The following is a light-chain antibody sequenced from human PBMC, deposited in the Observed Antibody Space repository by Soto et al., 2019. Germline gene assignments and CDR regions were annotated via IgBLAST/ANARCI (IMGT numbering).Light chain of an antibody. J-gene: IGKJ1*01. CDR2: GAS. V-gene: IGKV3-20*01. CDR1: QSVSSSN. CDR3: HQYGSSPQT. Sequence: EIVSTQSPGTLSLSPGERAALSCRATQSVSSSNLAWYQQKPGQAPRVLIFGASSRATGIPDRFSGSGSGRDFTLTIDGLEPEDSAVYYCHQYGSSPQTFGQGTKVEIK.